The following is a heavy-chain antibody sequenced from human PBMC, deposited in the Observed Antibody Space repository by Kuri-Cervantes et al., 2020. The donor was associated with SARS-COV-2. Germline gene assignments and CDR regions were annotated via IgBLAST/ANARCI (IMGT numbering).Heavy chain of an antibody. CDR3: ARGELLLGFDY. D-gene: IGHD1-26*01. CDR2: IYHSGST. Sequence: SETLSLTCAVSGYSISSGYYWGWIRQPPGKGLEWIGSIYHSGSTCYNPSLKSRVTISVDTSKNQFSLKLSSVTAADTAVYYCARGELLLGFDYWGQGTLVTVSS. V-gene: IGHV4-38-2*01. CDR1: GYSISSGYY. J-gene: IGHJ4*02.